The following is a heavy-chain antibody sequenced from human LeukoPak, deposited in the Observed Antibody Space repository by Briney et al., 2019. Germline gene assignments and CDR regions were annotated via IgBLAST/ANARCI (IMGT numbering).Heavy chain of an antibody. Sequence: PGGSLRLSCAASGFTFTAYDMSWVRHATGKSLEWVSTIGTAGDTYYPGSVKGRFTISRENAKNSLYLQMNSLRAGDTAVYYCARASGGYESEVFDIWGQGTMVTVSS. CDR1: GFTFTAYD. D-gene: IGHD5-12*01. J-gene: IGHJ3*02. V-gene: IGHV3-13*01. CDR3: ARASGGYESEVFDI. CDR2: IGTAGDT.